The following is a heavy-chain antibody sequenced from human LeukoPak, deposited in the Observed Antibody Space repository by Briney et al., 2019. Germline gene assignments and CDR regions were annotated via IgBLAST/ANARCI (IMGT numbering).Heavy chain of an antibody. Sequence: GGSLRLSCAASGFTFNTFGMHWVRQAPGKGLEWVAVISYDGSNKYSADSMKGRFTISRDNSKNTLYLQMNSLRAGDTAVYYCATHHGFHYGAYFDYWGQGTLVTVSS. D-gene: IGHD4-17*01. V-gene: IGHV3-30*03. CDR2: ISYDGSNK. CDR1: GFTFNTFG. CDR3: ATHHGFHYGAYFDY. J-gene: IGHJ4*02.